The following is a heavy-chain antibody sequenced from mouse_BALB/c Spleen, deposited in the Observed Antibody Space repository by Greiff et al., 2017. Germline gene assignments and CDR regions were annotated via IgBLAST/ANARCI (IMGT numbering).Heavy chain of an antibody. CDR2: IDPANGNT. Sequence: EVKLQESGAELVKPGASVKLSCTASGFNIKDTYMHWVKQRPEQGLEWIGRIDPANGNTKYDPKFQGKATITADTSSNTAYLQLSSLTSEDTAVYYCARGITTVVVDYWGQGTTLTVSS. J-gene: IGHJ2*01. CDR3: ARGITTVVVDY. V-gene: IGHV14-3*02. CDR1: GFNIKDTY. D-gene: IGHD1-1*01.